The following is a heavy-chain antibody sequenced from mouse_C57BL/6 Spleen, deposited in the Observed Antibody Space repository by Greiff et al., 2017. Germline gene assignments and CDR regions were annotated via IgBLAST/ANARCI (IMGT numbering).Heavy chain of an antibody. V-gene: IGHV14-4*01. Sequence: VHVKQSGAELVRPGASVKLSCTASGFNIKDDYMHWVKQRPEQGLEWIGWIDPENGDTEYASKFQGKATITADTSSNTAYLQLSSLTSEDTAVYYCTTDYGNYVGAMDYWGQGTSVTVSS. CDR2: IDPENGDT. CDR1: GFNIKDDY. CDR3: TTDYGNYVGAMDY. J-gene: IGHJ4*01. D-gene: IGHD2-1*01.